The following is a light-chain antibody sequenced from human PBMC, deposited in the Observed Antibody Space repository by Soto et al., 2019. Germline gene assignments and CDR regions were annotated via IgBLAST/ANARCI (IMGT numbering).Light chain of an antibody. J-gene: IGKJ1*01. CDR1: QSVNSN. CDR3: QQYNTWPWT. V-gene: IGKV3-15*01. CDR2: YAS. Sequence: EILMTQSPATLSVSPGERATLSCRASQSVNSNLAWYQRKRGKAPRLLIFYASTRAPGIPSGFSGSGSGTEFTLTISSLQSEDFAVYYCQQYNTWPWTFGQGTEVEIK.